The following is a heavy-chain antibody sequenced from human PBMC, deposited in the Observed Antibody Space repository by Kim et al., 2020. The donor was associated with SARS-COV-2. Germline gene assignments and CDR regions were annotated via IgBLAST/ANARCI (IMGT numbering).Heavy chain of an antibody. V-gene: IGHV4-4*09. Sequence: TTYDPSLKSRVTISVDTSKNQFSLKLSSVTAADTAVYYCAKNLGGGWFDPWGQGTLVTVSS. CDR3: AKNLGGGWFDP. CDR2: T. J-gene: IGHJ5*02. D-gene: IGHD3-16*01.